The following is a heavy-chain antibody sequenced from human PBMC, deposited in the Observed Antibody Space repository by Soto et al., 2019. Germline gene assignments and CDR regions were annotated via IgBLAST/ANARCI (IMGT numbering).Heavy chain of an antibody. J-gene: IGHJ2*01. CDR3: ARGRVRGYWYFDL. CDR1: GCSISSSY. V-gene: IGHV4-59*08. CDR2: IYYSGST. Sequence: SETLSLTCIFSGCSISSSYWTLIRQPPGEGLEWIGYIYYSGSTNYNPSLKSRVSISVDTSKNQFSLKLTSVTAADTAVYYCARGRVRGYWYFDLWGRGTLVTVSS.